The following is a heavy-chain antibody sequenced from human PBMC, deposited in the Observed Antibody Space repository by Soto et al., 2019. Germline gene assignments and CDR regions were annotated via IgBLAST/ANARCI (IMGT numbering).Heavy chain of an antibody. D-gene: IGHD3-10*01. Sequence: GASVKVSCKASGYTFTSYGISWVRQAPGQGNEWMGWISGYTGNTNYAQKVQGRVTLTTDTSTSTAYMELTSLTPDDTAVYYCARDERGSGSYFGRLNWFDPWGQGTLVTVSS. CDR1: GYTFTSYG. V-gene: IGHV1-18*01. CDR2: ISGYTGNT. J-gene: IGHJ5*02. CDR3: ARDERGSGSYFGRLNWFDP.